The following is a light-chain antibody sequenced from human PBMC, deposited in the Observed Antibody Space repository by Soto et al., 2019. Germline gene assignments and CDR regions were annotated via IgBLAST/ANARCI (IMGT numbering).Light chain of an antibody. CDR3: SSYTGSSTYV. CDR1: SSDVAYYNY. CDR2: ELS. J-gene: IGLJ1*01. Sequence: QSALTQPASVSGSPGQSITISCTGTSSDVAYYNYVSWYQQHPGKAPKLMIYELSNRPSGVSNRFSGSKSGNTASLTISGLQAEDEADYYCSSYTGSSTYVLGTGTKVT. V-gene: IGLV2-14*01.